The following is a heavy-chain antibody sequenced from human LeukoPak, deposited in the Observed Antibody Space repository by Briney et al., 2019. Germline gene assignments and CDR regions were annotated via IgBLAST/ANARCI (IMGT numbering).Heavy chain of an antibody. CDR1: GFTFDDYG. Sequence: PGGSLRLSCAASGFTFDDYGMSWVRQAPGKGLEWVSGINWNGGSTGYADSVKGRFTISRDNAKNSLYLQMNSLRAEDTALYYCARGALEDKESPFDYWGQGTLVTVSS. CDR2: INWNGGST. CDR3: ARGALEDKESPFDY. J-gene: IGHJ4*02. D-gene: IGHD4/OR15-4a*01. V-gene: IGHV3-20*04.